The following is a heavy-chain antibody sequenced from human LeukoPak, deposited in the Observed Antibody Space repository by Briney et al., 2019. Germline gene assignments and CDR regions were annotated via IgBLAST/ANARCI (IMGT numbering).Heavy chain of an antibody. CDR1: GYSISTGYY. CDR2: FYHGGST. V-gene: IGHV4-38-2*02. CDR3: ARAPSYMDV. J-gene: IGHJ6*03. Sequence: SETLSLTCTVSGYSISTGYYWDWIRQPPGKGLEWIGTFYHGGSTYYNPSLKSRVTISVDTSKNQFSLKLSSVTAADTAVYYCARAPSYMDVWGKGTTVTVSS.